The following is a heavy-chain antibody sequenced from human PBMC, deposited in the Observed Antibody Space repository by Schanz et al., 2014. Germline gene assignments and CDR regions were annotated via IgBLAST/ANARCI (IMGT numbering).Heavy chain of an antibody. D-gene: IGHD6-19*01. CDR2: INTNTGNP. Sequence: QVQLVQSGAEVKKPGASVKVSCKASGYTFTRYYIHWVRQAPGQGLEWVGWINTNTGNPTYAQGFTGRFVFSLDTSVSTAYLQISSLKAEDTAAYYCTTETIAMAGTFSIWGQGTLVTVSS. CDR3: TTETIAMAGTFSI. V-gene: IGHV7-4-1*02. J-gene: IGHJ4*02. CDR1: GYTFTRYY.